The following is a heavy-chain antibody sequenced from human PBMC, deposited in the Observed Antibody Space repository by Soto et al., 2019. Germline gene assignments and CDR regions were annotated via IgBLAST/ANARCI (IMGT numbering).Heavy chain of an antibody. CDR3: ARGPQYYYYYGMDI. V-gene: IGHV1-3*01. CDR2: INAGNGNT. Sequence: ASVKVSRKASGYTFTSYPMHRVLLAPGQRLEWMGWINAGNGNTKYSQKFQGRVTITRDTSASTAYMELSSLRSEDTAVYYCARGPQYYYYYGMDIWGEGTTVTV. J-gene: IGHJ6*02. CDR1: GYTFTSYP.